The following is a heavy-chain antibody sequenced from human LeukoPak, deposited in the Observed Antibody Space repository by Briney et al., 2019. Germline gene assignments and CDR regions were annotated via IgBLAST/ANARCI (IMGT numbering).Heavy chain of an antibody. CDR3: AKVRPRSGSSYFFDY. CDR1: GFTFSSYG. V-gene: IGHV3-23*01. J-gene: IGHJ4*02. CDR2: ISGSGGST. Sequence: SGGTLRLSCAASGFTFSSYGMSWVRQAPGKGLEWVSAISGSGGSTYYADSVKGRFTISRDNSKNTLYLQMNSLRAEDTAVYYCAKVRPRSGSSYFFDYWGQGTLVTVSS. D-gene: IGHD1-26*01.